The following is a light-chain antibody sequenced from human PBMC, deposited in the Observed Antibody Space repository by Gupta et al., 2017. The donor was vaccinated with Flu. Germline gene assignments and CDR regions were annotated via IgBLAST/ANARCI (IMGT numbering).Light chain of an antibody. CDR1: HTVLDRSNHKNY. CDR2: WAS. V-gene: IGKV4-1*01. J-gene: IGKJ2*01. Sequence: IVLTQSPDSLAVSLGERATINCKSRHTVLDRSNHKNYLAWYQQKQGQPPKLLIYWASTRESGVSDRFSGSGSGTDFSLTISSLQAEDVAVYYCQQYYNTPVTFGQGTKLEIK. CDR3: QQYYNTPVT.